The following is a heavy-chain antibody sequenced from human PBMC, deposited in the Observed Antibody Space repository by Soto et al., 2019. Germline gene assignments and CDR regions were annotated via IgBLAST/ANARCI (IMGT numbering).Heavy chain of an antibody. J-gene: IGHJ6*02. D-gene: IGHD5-18*01. CDR1: GGTFSSYA. V-gene: IGHV1-69*01. CDR2: IIPIFGTA. CDR3: ASPLRGGGYSYGLPRYYSDYGMDV. Sequence: QVQLVQSGAEVKKPGSSVKVSCKASGGTFSSYAISWVRQAPGQGLEWMGGIIPIFGTANYAQKFQGRVTITADESTSTAYMELSSLRSEDTAVYYCASPLRGGGYSYGLPRYYSDYGMDVWGQGTTVTFSS.